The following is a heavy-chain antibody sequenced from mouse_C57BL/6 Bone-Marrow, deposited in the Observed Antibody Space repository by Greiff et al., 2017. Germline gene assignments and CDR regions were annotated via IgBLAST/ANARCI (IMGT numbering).Heavy chain of an antibody. Sequence: QVQLKQSGAELARPGASVKLSCKASGYTFTSYGISWVKQRTGQGLEWIGDIYPRSGNTYYNEKFKGKATLTADKSSSTAYMELRSLTSEDSAVYFCARDAMDYWGQGTSVTVSS. CDR1: GYTFTSYG. CDR2: IYPRSGNT. CDR3: ARDAMDY. V-gene: IGHV1-81*01. J-gene: IGHJ4*01.